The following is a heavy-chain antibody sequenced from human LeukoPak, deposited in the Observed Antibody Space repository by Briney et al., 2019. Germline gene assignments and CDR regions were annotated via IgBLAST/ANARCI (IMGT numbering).Heavy chain of an antibody. D-gene: IGHD1-26*01. CDR1: GYTFTDYF. Sequence: ASVKVSCKASGYTFTDYFMHWVRQAPGQGLEWMGWINPHSGGTNYAQKFQGRVTMTRDTSISTAYVELNRPRSDDTAVYYCARGGLPAFYYYMDVWGRGTTVTVSS. V-gene: IGHV1-2*02. J-gene: IGHJ6*03. CDR3: ARGGLPAFYYYMDV. CDR2: INPHSGGT.